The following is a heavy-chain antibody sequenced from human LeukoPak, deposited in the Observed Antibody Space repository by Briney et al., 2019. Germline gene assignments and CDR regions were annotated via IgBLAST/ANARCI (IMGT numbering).Heavy chain of an antibody. D-gene: IGHD3-10*01. CDR1: GYSFTGYY. Sequence: GESLKISCKGSGYSFTGYYMHWVRQAPGQGLEWMGWINPNSGGTNYAQKFQGRVTMTRDTSISTAYMELSRLRSDDTAVYYCARGPYMVRGVTSEKYYFDYWGQGTLVTVSS. J-gene: IGHJ4*02. CDR3: ARGPYMVRGVTSEKYYFDY. CDR2: INPNSGGT. V-gene: IGHV1-2*02.